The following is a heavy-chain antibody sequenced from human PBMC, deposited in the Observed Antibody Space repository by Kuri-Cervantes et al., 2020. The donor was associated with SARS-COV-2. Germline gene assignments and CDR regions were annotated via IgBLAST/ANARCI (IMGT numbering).Heavy chain of an antibody. J-gene: IGHJ3*02. CDR3: ARDLQNYDFWSGYLVVDAFDI. V-gene: IGHV3-30*02. D-gene: IGHD3-3*01. Sequence: GESLKISCAASGFTFSSYGMHWVRQAPGKGLEWVAFIRYDGSNKYYADSVKGRFTISRDNSKNTLYLQMNSLRAEDTAVYYCARDLQNYDFWSGYLVVDAFDIWGQGTMVTVSS. CDR1: GFTFSSYG. CDR2: IRYDGSNK.